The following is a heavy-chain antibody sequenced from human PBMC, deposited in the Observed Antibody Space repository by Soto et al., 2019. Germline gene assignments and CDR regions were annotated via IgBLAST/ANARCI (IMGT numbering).Heavy chain of an antibody. D-gene: IGHD3-3*01. Sequence: AGSMRLSCAASGFTVSSNYMSWVRQAQGKGLEWVSVIYSGGSTYYADSVKGRFTISRDNSKNTLYLQMNSLRAEDTAVYYCAGATIFQYPPDAFDIWGQGTMVTVSS. V-gene: IGHV3-53*01. CDR2: IYSGGST. CDR3: AGATIFQYPPDAFDI. J-gene: IGHJ3*02. CDR1: GFTVSSNY.